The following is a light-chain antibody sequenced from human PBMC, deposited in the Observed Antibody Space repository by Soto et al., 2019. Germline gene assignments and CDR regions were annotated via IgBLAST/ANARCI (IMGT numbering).Light chain of an antibody. V-gene: IGLV1-40*01. CDR1: VSNIGAASD. CDR2: GNN. Sequence: QSLLTQPPSLSGAPGQRVTISCTGSVSNIGAASDVYWYQQLPGRAPKLLIYGNNKRPSGVPDRFSGSKSGTSASLAITGLQAEDEADYYCQSYDSRLSPFYVYGTGTKVTVL. J-gene: IGLJ1*01. CDR3: QSYDSRLSPFYV.